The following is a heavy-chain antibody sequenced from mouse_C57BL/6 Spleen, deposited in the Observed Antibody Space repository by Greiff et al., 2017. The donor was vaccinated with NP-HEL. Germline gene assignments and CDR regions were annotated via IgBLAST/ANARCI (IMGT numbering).Heavy chain of an antibody. Sequence: VQLQQSGAELAKPGASVKLSCKASGYTFTSYWMHWVKQRPGQGLDWIGYINPSSGYTKYNQKLKDKATLTADNSSSPSNMQLSSRTYEDSAVYYSARNDGSSYDDMDYWGQGTSVNVSS. J-gene: IGHJ4*01. D-gene: IGHD1-1*01. CDR3: ARNDGSSYDDMDY. CDR1: GYTFTSYW. CDR2: INPSSGYT. V-gene: IGHV1-7*01.